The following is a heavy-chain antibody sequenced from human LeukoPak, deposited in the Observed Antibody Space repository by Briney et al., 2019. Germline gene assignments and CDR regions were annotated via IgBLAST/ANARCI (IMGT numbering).Heavy chain of an antibody. D-gene: IGHD3-10*01. V-gene: IGHV3-53*01. J-gene: IGHJ4*02. CDR3: ARVGGH. CDR2: IYSGGST. CDR1: GFIFSSYA. Sequence: GGSLRLSCAASGFIFSSYAMSWVRQAPGKGLESVSVIYSGGSTYYADSVRGRFIISRDNSKNTLYLQMNSLRVEDTAVYYCARVGGHWGQGTLVTVSS.